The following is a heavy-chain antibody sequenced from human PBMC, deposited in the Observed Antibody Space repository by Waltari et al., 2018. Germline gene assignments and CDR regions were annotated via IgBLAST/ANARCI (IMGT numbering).Heavy chain of an antibody. CDR1: GYSISSGYY. Sequence: QVQLQESGPGLVKPSETLSLTCTVSGYSISSGYYWGWIRQPPGKGLEWIGSIYHSGSTYYNPSLKSRVTISVDTSKNQFSLKLSSVTAADTAVYYCARHLGADDFWSEYYMDVWGKGTTVTVSS. CDR3: ARHLGADDFWSEYYMDV. CDR2: IYHSGST. D-gene: IGHD3-3*01. V-gene: IGHV4-38-2*02. J-gene: IGHJ6*03.